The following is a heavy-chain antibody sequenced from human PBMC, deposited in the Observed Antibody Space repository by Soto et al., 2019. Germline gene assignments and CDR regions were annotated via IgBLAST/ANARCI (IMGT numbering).Heavy chain of an antibody. Sequence: GSLRLSCAASGFTFSSYGMHWVRQAPGKGLEWVAVIWYDGSNKYYADSVKGRFTISRDNSKNTLYLQMNSLRAEDTAVYYRARRAGYSYRPSYYYMDVWGKGTTVTVSS. D-gene: IGHD5-18*01. J-gene: IGHJ6*03. CDR2: IWYDGSNK. CDR3: ARRAGYSYRPSYYYMDV. CDR1: GFTFSSYG. V-gene: IGHV3-33*01.